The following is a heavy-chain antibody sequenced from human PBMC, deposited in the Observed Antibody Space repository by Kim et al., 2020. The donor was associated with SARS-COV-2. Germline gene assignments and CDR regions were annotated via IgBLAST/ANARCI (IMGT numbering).Heavy chain of an antibody. D-gene: IGHD3-10*01. V-gene: IGHV3-23*01. CDR2: ISTSGGST. CDR1: GFTFSSHA. CDR3: ARKMDDSYYNAFDI. J-gene: IGHJ3*02. Sequence: GGSLRLSCAASGFTFSSHAMSWVRQAPGKGLEWVSAISTSGGSTYYADSVKGRFTISRVNSKNTLDLQMNSLRAEDTAVYYCARKMDDSYYNAFDIWGQGTVVTVS.